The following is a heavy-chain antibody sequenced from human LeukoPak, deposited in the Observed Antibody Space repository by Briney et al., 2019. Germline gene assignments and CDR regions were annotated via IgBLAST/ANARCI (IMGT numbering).Heavy chain of an antibody. J-gene: IGHJ4*02. Sequence: SETLSLTCAVYGGSFSGYYWSWIRQPPGKGLEWIGEINHSGSTNYNPSLKSRVTISVDTSKNQFSLKLSSVTAADTAVHYCARGIAAAGRGYFDYWGQGTLVTVSS. CDR2: INHSGST. V-gene: IGHV4-34*01. CDR3: ARGIAAAGRGYFDY. CDR1: GGSFSGYY. D-gene: IGHD6-13*01.